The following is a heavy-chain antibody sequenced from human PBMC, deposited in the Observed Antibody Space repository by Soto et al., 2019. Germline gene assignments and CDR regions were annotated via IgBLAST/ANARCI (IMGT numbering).Heavy chain of an antibody. D-gene: IGHD2-15*01. V-gene: IGHV3-74*01. CDR3: ARGVAATPTSTDNWFDP. CDR1: GFTFSSYW. J-gene: IGHJ5*02. CDR2: INSDGSST. Sequence: EVQLVESGGGLVQPGGSLRLSCAASGFTFSSYWMHWVRQAPGKGLVWVSRINSDGSSTSYADSVKGRFTISRDNAKNTVDLQMNSLRAEDTAGYYCARGVAATPTSTDNWFDPWGQGTLVTVSS.